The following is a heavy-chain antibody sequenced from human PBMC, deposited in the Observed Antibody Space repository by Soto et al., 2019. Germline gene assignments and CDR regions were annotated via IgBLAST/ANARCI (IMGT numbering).Heavy chain of an antibody. J-gene: IGHJ4*02. Sequence: PGGSLRLSCVVSGFTFSSYSMNWVRQAPGKGLEWVSSISGSSSYIYYADSMKGRFTVSRDNAKNSLYLQMDSLRVEDTAVYYCARDEADSGWCGHWGQGTLVTVSS. D-gene: IGHD6-19*01. CDR2: ISGSSSYI. CDR1: GFTFSSYS. V-gene: IGHV3-21*01. CDR3: ARDEADSGWCGH.